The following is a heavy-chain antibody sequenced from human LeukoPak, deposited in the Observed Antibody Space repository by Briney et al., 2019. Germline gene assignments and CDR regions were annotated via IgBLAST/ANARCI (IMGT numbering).Heavy chain of an antibody. CDR2: ISYDGSNK. CDR1: GFTFSSYA. J-gene: IGHJ4*02. CDR3: AKSSDYAVQYYFDY. Sequence: GGSLRLSCAASGFTFSSYAMHWVRQAPGKGLEWVAVISYDGSNKYYADSVKGRFTISRDNSKNTLYLQMNSLRAEDTAVYYCAKSSDYAVQYYFDYWGQGTLVTVSS. D-gene: IGHD4-17*01. V-gene: IGHV3-30*04.